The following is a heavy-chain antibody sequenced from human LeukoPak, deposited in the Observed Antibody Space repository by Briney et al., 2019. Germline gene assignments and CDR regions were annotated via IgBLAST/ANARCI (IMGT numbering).Heavy chain of an antibody. CDR1: GCSFSGYY. J-gene: IGHJ4*02. Sequence: ETLSLTCAVYGCSFSGYYWSWIRQPPGKGLEWVGDINHSGSTNYNAYLKSRVTISGDTSKNQFSLKLSSATAADTAVYYRARGRTRIRFLEGLTLFDYWGQGTLVTVPS. CDR2: INHSGST. V-gene: IGHV4-34*01. D-gene: IGHD3-3*01. CDR3: ARGRTRIRFLEGLTLFDY.